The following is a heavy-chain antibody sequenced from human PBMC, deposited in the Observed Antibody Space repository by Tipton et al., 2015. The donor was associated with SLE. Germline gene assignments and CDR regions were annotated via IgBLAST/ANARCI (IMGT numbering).Heavy chain of an antibody. CDR2: IYTSGST. J-gene: IGHJ6*03. V-gene: IGHV4-61*02. D-gene: IGHD1-26*01. CDR1: GGSISSGTYY. CDR3: ARGPIEGYYYYYMDV. Sequence: TLSLTCTVSGGSISSGTYYWSWIRQPAGKGLEWIGRIYTSGSTNYSPSLKSRVTVSVDTSKNQFSLKLSSVTAADTAVYYCARGPIEGYYYYYMDVWGKGTTVTVSS.